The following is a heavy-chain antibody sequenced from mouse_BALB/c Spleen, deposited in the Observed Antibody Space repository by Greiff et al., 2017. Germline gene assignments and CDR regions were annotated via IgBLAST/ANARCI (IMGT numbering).Heavy chain of an antibody. Sequence: QVQLQQPGAELVKPGASVKLSCKASGYTFTSYWMHWVKQRPGQGLEWIGEINPSNGRTNYNEKFKSKATLTVDKSSSTAYMQLSSLTSEDSAVYYCARYGKMWYFEVWGAGTTVTVSS. J-gene: IGHJ1*01. V-gene: IGHV1S81*02. D-gene: IGHD2-1*01. CDR2: INPSNGRT. CDR3: ARYGKMWYFEV. CDR1: GYTFTSYW.